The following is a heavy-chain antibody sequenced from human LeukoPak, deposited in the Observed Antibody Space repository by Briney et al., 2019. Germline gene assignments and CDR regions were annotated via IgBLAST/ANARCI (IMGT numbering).Heavy chain of an antibody. D-gene: IGHD3-16*01. CDR1: GFAVRTNY. CDR2: INSDGSST. Sequence: HPGGSLRLSCAASGFAVRTNYMSGVCQAPGKGLEWVSRINSDGSSTSYADSVKGRFTISRDNGKNSLYLQMNSLRAEDTAVYYCARVGDTHYYYYYIDVWGKGTTVTVSS. V-gene: IGHV3-74*01. J-gene: IGHJ6*03. CDR3: ARVGDTHYYYYYIDV.